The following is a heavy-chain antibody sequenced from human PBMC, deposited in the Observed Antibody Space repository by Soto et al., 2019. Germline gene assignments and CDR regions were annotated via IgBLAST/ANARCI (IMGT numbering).Heavy chain of an antibody. CDR3: AKPGGDFWSGDYPFDY. CDR1: GFTFDDYA. CDR2: LSWDGGST. D-gene: IGHD3-3*01. J-gene: IGHJ4*02. V-gene: IGHV3-43D*04. Sequence: EVQLVESGGVVVQPGGSLSLSCAASGFTFDDYAMHWVRQAPGKGLEWVSLLSWDGGSTYYADSVKGRFTISRDNSKNTLYLQMNSLRAEDTAVYYCAKPGGDFWSGDYPFDYWGQGTLVTVSS.